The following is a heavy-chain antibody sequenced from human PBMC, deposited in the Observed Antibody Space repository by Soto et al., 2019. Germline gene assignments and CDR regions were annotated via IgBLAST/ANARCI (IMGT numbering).Heavy chain of an antibody. Sequence: PGGSLRPSCVASVFTFRSYAMSWVRQAPGKGLEWVAVISYDGSNTYYADSVKGRFTISRDNSKNTLYLQMNSLRAEVTAVYYCARDGLRGDAFDIWGQGTMVTVS. J-gene: IGHJ3*02. CDR3: ARDGLRGDAFDI. V-gene: IGHV3-30-3*01. CDR1: VFTFRSYA. D-gene: IGHD5-12*01. CDR2: ISYDGSNT.